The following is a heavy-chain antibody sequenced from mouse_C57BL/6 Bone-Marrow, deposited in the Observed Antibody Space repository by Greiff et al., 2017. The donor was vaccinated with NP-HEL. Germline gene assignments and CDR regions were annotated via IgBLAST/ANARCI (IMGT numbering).Heavy chain of an antibody. CDR2: IWSGGST. J-gene: IGHJ1*03. V-gene: IGHV2-2*01. CDR3: ARTGDYVQLNWYFDV. Sequence: VKLVESGPGLVQPSQSLSITCTVSGFSLTSYGVHWVRQSPGKGLEWLGVIWSGGSTDYNAAFISRLSISKDNSKSQVFFKMNSLQADDTAIYYCARTGDYVQLNWYFDVWGTGTTVTVSS. D-gene: IGHD2-4*01. CDR1: GFSLTSYG.